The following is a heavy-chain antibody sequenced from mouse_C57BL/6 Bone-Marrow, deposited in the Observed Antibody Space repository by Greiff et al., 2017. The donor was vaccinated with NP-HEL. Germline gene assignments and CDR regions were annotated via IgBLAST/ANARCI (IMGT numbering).Heavy chain of an antibody. J-gene: IGHJ2*01. V-gene: IGHV1-72*01. Sequence: QVQLQQPGAELVKPFSSVKLSWNSSFSTFPRSWLPWLPPRPGRGLEWIGRIDPPLFFTKYNEKFKSKATLTVNKPSSTAYMQLSSLTSEDSAVYYCARWGRGRPRQYYFDYWGQGTTLTVSS. CDR3: ARWGRGRPRQYYFDY. D-gene: IGHD3-2*01. CDR2: IDPPLFFT. CDR1: FSTFPRSW.